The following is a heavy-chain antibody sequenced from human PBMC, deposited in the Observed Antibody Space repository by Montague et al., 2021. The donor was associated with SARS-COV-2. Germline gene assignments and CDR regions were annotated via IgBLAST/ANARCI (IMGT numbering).Heavy chain of an antibody. CDR1: RGSFSNYY. D-gene: IGHD3-9*01. Sequence: SETLSLTCAVSRGSFSNYYWTWIRQSPGKGLEWIGEINQGGAPNYTPSLKSRVTISLHTSKKQISLKLNSVTVADTAVFFCARGRPVQGSFRHFDSISSGALDIWAQGSLVIVSS. J-gene: IGHJ3*02. V-gene: IGHV4-34*01. CDR3: ARGRPVQGSFRHFDSISSGALDI. CDR2: INQGGAP.